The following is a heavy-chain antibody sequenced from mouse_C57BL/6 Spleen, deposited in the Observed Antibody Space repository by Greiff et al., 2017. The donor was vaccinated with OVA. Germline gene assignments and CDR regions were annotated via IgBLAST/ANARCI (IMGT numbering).Heavy chain of an antibody. J-gene: IGHJ2*01. CDR3: ASQLWLRQNYFDY. CDR1: GFNIKDYY. Sequence: EVQLVESGAELVKPGASVKLSCTASGFNIKDYYMHWVKQRTEQGLEWIGRIDPEDGETKYAPKFQGKATITADTSSNTAYLQLSSLTSEDTAVYYCASQLWLRQNYFDYWGQGTTLTVSS. V-gene: IGHV14-2*01. D-gene: IGHD2-2*01. CDR2: IDPEDGET.